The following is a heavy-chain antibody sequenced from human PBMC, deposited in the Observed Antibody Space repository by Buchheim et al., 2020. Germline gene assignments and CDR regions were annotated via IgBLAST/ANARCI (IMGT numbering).Heavy chain of an antibody. V-gene: IGHV3-23*01. D-gene: IGHD6-19*01. CDR2: ISGSGGGT. CDR1: GFTFSSYA. CDR3: AKANLIAVAGNFDY. J-gene: IGHJ4*02. Sequence: EVQLLESGGGLVQPGGSLRLSCAASGFTFSSYAMSWVRQAPGKGLEWVSAISGSGGGTYYADPVKGRFTISRDNSTKKLYVQMNSLRAEDTAVYYCAKANLIAVAGNFDYWGQGTL.